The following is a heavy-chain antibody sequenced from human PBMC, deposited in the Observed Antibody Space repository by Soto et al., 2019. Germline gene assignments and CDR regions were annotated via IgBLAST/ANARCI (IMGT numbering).Heavy chain of an antibody. Sequence: ASVKVSCKASGYTFGSYDINWVRQATGQGLEWMGWMNPNSANTGYAQKFQGRVTMTRDTSISTVYMELSSLRSEDTAVYYCARASGLLDKYYFDYWGQGTLVTVSS. V-gene: IGHV1-8*01. CDR3: ARASGLLDKYYFDY. CDR1: GYTFGSYD. J-gene: IGHJ4*02. D-gene: IGHD1-26*01. CDR2: MNPNSANT.